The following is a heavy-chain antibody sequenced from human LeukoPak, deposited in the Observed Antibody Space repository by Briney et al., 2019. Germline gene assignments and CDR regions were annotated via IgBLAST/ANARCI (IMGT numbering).Heavy chain of an antibody. CDR3: AKENDFVY. CDR2: ISYDGTNK. D-gene: IGHD3-3*01. Sequence: AGGSLRLSCAASGFTFSNYDMHWVRQAPGKGLVWVAVISYDGTNKYYADSVKGRFTISRDNSKSTLYLQMNSLRAEDTAVYYCAKENDFVYWGQGTLVTVSS. V-gene: IGHV3-30*18. CDR1: GFTFSNYD. J-gene: IGHJ4*02.